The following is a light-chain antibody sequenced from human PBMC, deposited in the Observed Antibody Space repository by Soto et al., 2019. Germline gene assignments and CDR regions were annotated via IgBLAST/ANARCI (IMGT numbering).Light chain of an antibody. CDR1: QSIGSW. CDR2: KAS. J-gene: IGKJ1*01. V-gene: IGKV1-5*03. Sequence: DIQITQSPSTLSASVGDRLAITCRASQSIGSWVAWYQQTPGKAPKVLISKASTLESGVPARFRGSGAGTGCTRPISSLQPDDVATYYCQLYNSYLWRFGQGTKVDIK. CDR3: QLYNSYLWR.